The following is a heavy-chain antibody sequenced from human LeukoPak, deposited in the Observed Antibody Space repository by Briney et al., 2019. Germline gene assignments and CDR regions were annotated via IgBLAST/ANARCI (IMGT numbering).Heavy chain of an antibody. Sequence: PSETLSLTCTVSGGSISSYYWSWIRQPPGKGLEWIGYIYYNGDTNYNPSLKSRVTISVDTSKNQFSLKLSSVTAADTAVYYCARCVWDSGGYYCDYWGQGTLVTVSS. J-gene: IGHJ4*02. CDR2: IYYNGDT. V-gene: IGHV4-59*08. D-gene: IGHD3-22*01. CDR1: GGSISSYY. CDR3: ARCVWDSGGYYCDY.